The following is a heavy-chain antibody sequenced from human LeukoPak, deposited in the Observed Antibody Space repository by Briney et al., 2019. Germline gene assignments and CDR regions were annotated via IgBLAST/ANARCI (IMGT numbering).Heavy chain of an antibody. CDR3: ARSYDFWSASRGAFDI. J-gene: IGHJ3*02. D-gene: IGHD3-3*01. CDR2: MYYSGST. CDR1: GGSISSYY. V-gene: IGHV4-59*01. Sequence: SETLSLTCTVSGGSISSYYWSWFRQPLGKGLEWIGYMYYSGSTNYNPSLKSRVTISVDTSKNQYSLKVSSVTAADTAVYYCARSYDFWSASRGAFDIWGQGTMVTVSS.